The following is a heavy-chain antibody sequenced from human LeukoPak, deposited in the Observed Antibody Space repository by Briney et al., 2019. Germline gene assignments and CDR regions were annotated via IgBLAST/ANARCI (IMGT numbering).Heavy chain of an antibody. D-gene: IGHD3-10*01. J-gene: IGHJ6*03. Sequence: GASVKVSCKASGYTFTSYYMHWVRQAPGQGLEWMGIINPSGGSTSYAQKFQGRATMTRDMSTSTVYMELSSLRSEDTAVYYCARDAGSGSYYYYYMDVWGKGTTVTISS. CDR2: INPSGGST. CDR1: GYTFTSYY. V-gene: IGHV1-46*01. CDR3: ARDAGSGSYYYYYMDV.